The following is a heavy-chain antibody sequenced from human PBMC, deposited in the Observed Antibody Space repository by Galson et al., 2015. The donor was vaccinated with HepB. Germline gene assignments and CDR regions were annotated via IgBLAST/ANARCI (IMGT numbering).Heavy chain of an antibody. Sequence: SVKVSCKASGGTFSSYAISWVRQAPGQGLEWMGGIIPIFGTANYAQKFQGRVTITADESTSTAYMELSSLRSEDTAVYYCATPSIQYYDFWSGYYGYLDYWGQGTLVTVSS. J-gene: IGHJ4*02. D-gene: IGHD3-3*01. CDR3: ATPSIQYYDFWSGYYGYLDY. CDR2: IIPIFGTA. V-gene: IGHV1-69*13. CDR1: GGTFSSYA.